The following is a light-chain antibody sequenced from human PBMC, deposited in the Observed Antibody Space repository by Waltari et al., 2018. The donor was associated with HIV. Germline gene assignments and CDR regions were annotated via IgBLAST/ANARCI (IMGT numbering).Light chain of an antibody. Sequence: QSVLTPPPSASGTPGQRVTFSCSGSSSTIGSNPVDWYQKLPGRAPRLLIYNNSQRPSWVPDRVAGSMSGTSASLAISGLPSEDEADYYCAAWDDSLNGHVLFGGGTKLTVL. CDR2: NNS. J-gene: IGLJ2*01. V-gene: IGLV1-44*01. CDR3: AAWDDSLNGHVL. CDR1: SSTIGSNP.